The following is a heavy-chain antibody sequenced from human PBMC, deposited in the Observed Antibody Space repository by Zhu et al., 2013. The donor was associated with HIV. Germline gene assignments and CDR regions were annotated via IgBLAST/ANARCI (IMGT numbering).Heavy chain of an antibody. CDR2: ISADNGNT. Sequence: QVQLVQSGAEVKKPGASVKVSCKASGDSFTSYGISWVRQAPGQGLEWMGWISADNGNTNYAQKLQGRVTMTTDTSTSTAYMDLGSLRSDDTAVYYCARGPXRHSSSWYLDYWAREPWSPSPQ. CDR3: ARGPXRHSSSWYLDY. V-gene: IGHV1-18*01. J-gene: IGHJ4*02. D-gene: IGHD6-13*01. CDR1: GDSFTSYG.